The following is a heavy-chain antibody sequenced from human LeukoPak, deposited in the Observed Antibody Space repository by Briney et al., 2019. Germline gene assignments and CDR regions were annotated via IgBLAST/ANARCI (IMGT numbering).Heavy chain of an antibody. CDR3: ARSTYYDFWSGYYPNWFDP. Sequence: TSETLSLTCTVSGGSISSYYWSWIRQHPGKGLEWIGYIYYSGSTYYNPSLKSRVTISVDTSKNQFSLKLSSVTAADTAVYYCARSTYYDFWSGYYPNWFDPWGQGTLVTVSS. CDR1: GGSISSYY. D-gene: IGHD3-3*01. V-gene: IGHV4-59*06. CDR2: IYYSGST. J-gene: IGHJ5*02.